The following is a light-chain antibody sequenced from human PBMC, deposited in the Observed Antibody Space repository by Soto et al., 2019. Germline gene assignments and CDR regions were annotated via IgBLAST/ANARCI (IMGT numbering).Light chain of an antibody. V-gene: IGKV1-5*01. CDR1: QSVSRR. Sequence: DIQMTQSASTLSASVGDRITITCRASQSVSRRLAWYQQKPGKAPKLLIYDASSLESGVPSRFSGRGSGTEFTPTISSLQPDDCATYYCHTYNSYSLHTFGQGTKVDIK. CDR3: HTYNSYSLHT. J-gene: IGKJ2*01. CDR2: DAS.